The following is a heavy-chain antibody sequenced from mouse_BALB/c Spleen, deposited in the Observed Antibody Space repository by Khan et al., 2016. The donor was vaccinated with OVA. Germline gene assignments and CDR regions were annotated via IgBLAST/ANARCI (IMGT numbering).Heavy chain of an antibody. CDR1: GYTFTSYY. CDR2: INPSSGGT. Sequence: QVQLKQSGAELVKPGASVRLSCKASGYTFTSYYLYWVKQRPGQGLEWIGDINPSSGGTNFNEKFKSKATLYVDKSSSTAYIQLNSLASEDSAVYYCTRSGYGSFAYWGQGTLVTVSA. D-gene: IGHD2-2*01. V-gene: IGHV1S81*02. CDR3: TRSGYGSFAY. J-gene: IGHJ3*01.